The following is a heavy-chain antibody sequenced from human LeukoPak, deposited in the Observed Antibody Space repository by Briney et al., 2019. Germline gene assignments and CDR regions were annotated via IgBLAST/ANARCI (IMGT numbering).Heavy chain of an antibody. CDR2: ISAYNGNT. J-gene: IGHJ4*02. CDR3: ARDDAVGATTSGY. CDR1: GGTFSSYA. D-gene: IGHD1-26*01. Sequence: ASVKVSCKASGGTFSSYAISWLRQAPGQGLEWMGWISAYNGNTNYAQKLQGRVTMTTDTSTSTAYMELRSLRSDDTAVYYCARDDAVGATTSGYWGQGTLVTVSS. V-gene: IGHV1-18*01.